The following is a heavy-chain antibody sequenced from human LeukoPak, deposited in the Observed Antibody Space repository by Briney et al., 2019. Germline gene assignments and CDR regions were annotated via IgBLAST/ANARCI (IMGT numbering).Heavy chain of an antibody. CDR3: ARDSPNEAILWWSIDY. D-gene: IGHD2-21*01. J-gene: IGHJ4*02. V-gene: IGHV4-39*07. Sequence: SETLSLTCIISGGSISSTTYYWGWIRQPPGKGLEWIGTIYYSGNAYYNPSLQSRVTISVDTSKNQFSLKLSSVTAADTAVYYCARDSPNEAILWWSIDYWGQGTLVTVSS. CDR1: GGSISSTTYY. CDR2: IYYSGNA.